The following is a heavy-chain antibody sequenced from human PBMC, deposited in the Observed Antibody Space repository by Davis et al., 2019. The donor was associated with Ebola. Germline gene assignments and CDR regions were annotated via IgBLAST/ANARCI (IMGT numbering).Heavy chain of an antibody. V-gene: IGHV3-48*02. CDR1: GFTFSRSG. Sequence: GESLKISCAASGFTFSRSGMNWLRQAPGKGLEWPSYVSSSSSTIYYADSVKGRFTISRDNAKNSLYLQMNSLRDEDTAVYYCAGCLIGYCSSATWENYYYGMDVWGQGTTVTVSS. CDR3: AGCLIGYCSSATWENYYYGMDV. D-gene: IGHD2-2*01. J-gene: IGHJ6*02. CDR2: VSSSSSTI.